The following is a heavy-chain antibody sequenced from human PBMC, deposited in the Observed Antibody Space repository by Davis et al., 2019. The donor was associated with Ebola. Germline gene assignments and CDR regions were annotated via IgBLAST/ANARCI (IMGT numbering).Heavy chain of an antibody. J-gene: IGHJ4*02. D-gene: IGHD5-18*01. Sequence: PEGSLRLSCAASGFTVSSNYMSWVRQAPGKGLEWVSVIYSGGSTYYADSVKGRFTISRDNSKNTLYLQMNSLRAEDTAVYYCAKDKVQLWPMSYFDYWGQGTLVTVSS. V-gene: IGHV3-66*02. CDR2: IYSGGST. CDR3: AKDKVQLWPMSYFDY. CDR1: GFTVSSNY.